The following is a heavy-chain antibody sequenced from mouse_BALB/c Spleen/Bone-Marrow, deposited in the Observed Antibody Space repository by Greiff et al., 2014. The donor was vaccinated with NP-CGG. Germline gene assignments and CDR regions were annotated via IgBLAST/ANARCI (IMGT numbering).Heavy chain of an antibody. J-gene: IGHJ2*01. CDR2: TSNGGGST. CDR1: GFTFSSYT. V-gene: IGHV5-12-2*01. CDR3: ARHGGSRGYYFDY. D-gene: IGHD1-1*01. Sequence: DVMLVESGGGLVQPGGSLKLSCAASGFTFSSYTMSWVRQTPEKRLEWVAYTSNGGGSTYYPDTVKGRFTISRDNAKNTLYLQMSSLKSEDTAMYYCARHGGSRGYYFDYWGQGTTLTVSS.